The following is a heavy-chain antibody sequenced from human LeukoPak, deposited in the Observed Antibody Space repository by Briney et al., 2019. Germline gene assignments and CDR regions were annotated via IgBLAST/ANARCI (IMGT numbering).Heavy chain of an antibody. CDR2: ISGSGGST. D-gene: IGHD3-22*01. CDR1: GFTFTTYA. CDR3: AKGDFDSSGYSY. J-gene: IGHJ4*02. Sequence: GGXLRLSCAASGFTFTTYAMSWVRQAPGKGVEWVSAISGSGGSTYYSDSVKGRFTISRDNYKKRLYLQMNSLRVEDTAIYYCAKGDFDSSGYSYWGQGTLVTVSS. V-gene: IGHV3-23*01.